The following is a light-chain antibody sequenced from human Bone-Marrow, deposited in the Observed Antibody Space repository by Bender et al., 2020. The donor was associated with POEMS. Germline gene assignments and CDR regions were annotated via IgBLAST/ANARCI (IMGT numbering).Light chain of an antibody. CDR2: EAS. Sequence: QSALTQPASVSGSPGQSITISCTGTISDVGASNYVSWYQQHPGKAPKLLIYEASRRPSGVSTRFSGSKSGNTAALTISGLQAEDEADYYCCRYAARPVLKFGGGTNVTVL. CDR3: CRYAARPVLK. V-gene: IGLV2-23*01. CDR1: ISDVGASNY. J-gene: IGLJ2*01.